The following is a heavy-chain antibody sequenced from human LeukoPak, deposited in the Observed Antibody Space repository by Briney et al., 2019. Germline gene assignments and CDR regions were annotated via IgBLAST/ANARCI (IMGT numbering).Heavy chain of an antibody. J-gene: IGHJ5*02. D-gene: IGHD3-9*01. Sequence: ASVTVSCKASGYTFTSCGISWVREAPGQGLEWMGWISAYNGNTNYAQKLQGRVTMTTDTSTTTAYMELRSLRSDDTAVYYCAGGYYDILTGYYNWFDPWGQGTLVSVSS. CDR1: GYTFTSCG. V-gene: IGHV1-18*01. CDR2: ISAYNGNT. CDR3: AGGYYDILTGYYNWFDP.